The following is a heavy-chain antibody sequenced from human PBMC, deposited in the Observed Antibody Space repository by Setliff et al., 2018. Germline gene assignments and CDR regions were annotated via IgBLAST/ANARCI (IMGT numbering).Heavy chain of an antibody. J-gene: IGHJ1*01. Sequence: GESLKISCVASGFTISNYWMAWVRQAPGKGLEWLSYIANGGSPIYYADSVKGRFTISRDNSKNMLSLQMNSLRADVTAVYYCAKVGKSGTWDQYFQYWGQGTLVTVSS. V-gene: IGHV3-23*01. D-gene: IGHD3-10*01. CDR2: IANGGSPI. CDR1: GFTISNYW. CDR3: AKVGKSGTWDQYFQY.